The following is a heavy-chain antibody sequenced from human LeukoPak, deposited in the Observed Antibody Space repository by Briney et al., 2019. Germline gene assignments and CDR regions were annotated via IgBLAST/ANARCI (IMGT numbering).Heavy chain of an antibody. CDR1: GFTFRDYA. CDR2: XXXXXYGGTT. Sequence: HPGRSLRLSCTGFGFTFRDYAVSWVRQAPGKGLXXXXXXXXXXYGGTTEYAASVKGRFTISRDDSKSIAYLQMNSLKTEDTAVYYCTRDPYYFDSSGYYHHAFDVWGQGTMVAVSS. D-gene: IGHD3-22*01. J-gene: IGHJ3*01. CDR3: TRDPYYFDSSGYYHHAFDV. V-gene: IGHV3-49*04.